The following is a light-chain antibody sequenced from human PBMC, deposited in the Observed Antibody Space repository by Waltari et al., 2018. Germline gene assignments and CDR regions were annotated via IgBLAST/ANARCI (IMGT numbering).Light chain of an antibody. V-gene: IGLV2-14*01. CDR1: SSDVGGYNY. CDR3: SSYTSSSTLE. J-gene: IGLJ2*01. Sequence: QSALTQPASVSGSPGQSITISCTGTSSDVGGYNYVSWYQQHPGKAPKLMIYEVSNRASGVSNRFSGYKSGNTASLTISGLQVEDEADYYCSSYTSSSTLEFGGGTKLTVL. CDR2: EVS.